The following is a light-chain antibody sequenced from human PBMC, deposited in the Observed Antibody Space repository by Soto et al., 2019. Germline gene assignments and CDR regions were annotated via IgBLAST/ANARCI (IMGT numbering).Light chain of an antibody. CDR3: SSYTSSSTRV. J-gene: IGLJ1*01. Sequence: QSVLTQPPSVSGAPGQRVTISCTGSSSNIGAGYDVHWYQQLPGTAPKLLMYGNTNRPSGVPDRFSGSKSGTSASLAITGLQAEDEADYYCSSYTSSSTRVFGTGTKLTVL. CDR1: SSNIGAGYD. CDR2: GNT. V-gene: IGLV1-40*01.